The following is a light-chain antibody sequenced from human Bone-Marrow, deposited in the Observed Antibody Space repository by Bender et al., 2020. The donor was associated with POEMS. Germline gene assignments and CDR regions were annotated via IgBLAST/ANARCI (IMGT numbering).Light chain of an antibody. CDR2: KDH. CDR1: GLPRQY. V-gene: IGLV3-25*01. CDR3: QVWDSASDHGI. Sequence: SYELIQPPSVSVSPGQTARITCSGDGLPRQYVFWYQQKSGQAPILIIYKDHRRPSGIPERFSGSNSANTATLNISRVEAGDEAFYYCQVWDSASDHGIFGGGTKLTVL. J-gene: IGLJ2*01.